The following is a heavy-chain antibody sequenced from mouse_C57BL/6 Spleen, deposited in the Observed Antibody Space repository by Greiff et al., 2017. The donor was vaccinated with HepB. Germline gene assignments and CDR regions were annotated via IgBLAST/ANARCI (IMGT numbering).Heavy chain of an antibody. CDR2: INPNYGTT. V-gene: IGHV1-39*01. CDR3: ARTDYYDYAYYFDY. Sequence: VQLKQSGPELVKPGASVKISCKASGYSFTDYNMNWVKQSNGKSLEWIGVINPNYGTTSYNQKFKGKATLTVDQSSSTAYMQLNSLTSEDSAVYYCARTDYYDYAYYFDYWGQGTTLTVSS. CDR1: GYSFTDYN. D-gene: IGHD2-4*01. J-gene: IGHJ2*01.